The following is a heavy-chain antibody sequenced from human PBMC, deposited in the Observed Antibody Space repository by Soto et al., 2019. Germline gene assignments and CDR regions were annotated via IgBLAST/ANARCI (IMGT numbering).Heavy chain of an antibody. J-gene: IGHJ6*02. CDR2: ISGSGGSK. Sequence: PGGSLRLSCAASGFTFSSYAMSWVRQAPGKGLEWVADISGSGGSKYYADSVKGRFTISRDNSKNTLYLQMNSLRAEDTAVYYCARDRNLYYYYGMDVWGQGTTVTVSS. CDR1: GFTFSSYA. V-gene: IGHV3-23*01. CDR3: ARDRNLYYYYGMDV.